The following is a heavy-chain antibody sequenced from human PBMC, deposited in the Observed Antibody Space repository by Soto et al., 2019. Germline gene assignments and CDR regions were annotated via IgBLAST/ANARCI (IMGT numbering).Heavy chain of an antibody. CDR1: GLIFSNYK. V-gene: IGHV3-74*01. Sequence: AGSLRLSCAASGLIFSNYKMHWVRQAPGKGLVWVSRINTDGSIIDYADSVKGRFTVSRDNAKNTLYLQMNSLRADDTAVYYCARDTDGLHYWGQGTLVTVSP. CDR3: ARDTDGLHY. CDR2: INTDGSII. J-gene: IGHJ4*02.